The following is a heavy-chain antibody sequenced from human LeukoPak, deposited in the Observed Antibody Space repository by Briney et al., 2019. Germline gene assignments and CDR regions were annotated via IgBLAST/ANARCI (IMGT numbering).Heavy chain of an antibody. D-gene: IGHD4-23*01. Sequence: GGSLRLSCAASGFTFSSYSMTWVRQAPGEGLDWVSSISTSGSHTYYADSVKGRFTISRDNAKNSLYLQMNSLRAEDTAVYYCARLDHTVVTPTNDYWGQGNLVTGFS. V-gene: IGHV3-21*01. CDR3: ARLDHTVVTPTNDY. J-gene: IGHJ4*02. CDR1: GFTFSSYS. CDR2: ISTSGSHT.